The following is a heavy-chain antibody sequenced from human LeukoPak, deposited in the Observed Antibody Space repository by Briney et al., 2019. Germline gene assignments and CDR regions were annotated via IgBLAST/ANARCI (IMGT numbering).Heavy chain of an antibody. CDR1: GGSISSRSYY. J-gene: IGHJ4*02. V-gene: IGHV4-39*01. Sequence: SETLSLTCTVSGGSISSRSYYWGWIRQPPGKGLEWIGSIFYSGTTYYNPSLKSRVTISVDTSKDQFSLRLSSVTAADTAVYYCASENCSGTSCSSFDYWGQGTLVTVSS. CDR2: IFYSGTT. D-gene: IGHD2-2*01. CDR3: ASENCSGTSCSSFDY.